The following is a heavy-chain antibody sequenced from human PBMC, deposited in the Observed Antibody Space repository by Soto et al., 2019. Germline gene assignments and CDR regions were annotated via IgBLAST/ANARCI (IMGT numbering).Heavy chain of an antibody. CDR3: ARTNELDDTAVYAWAI. Sequence: QVTLKESGPVLVKPTETLTLTCTVSGFSLSNAIMGVSWIRQPPGTALEWLAHIFSNDEKYYSTSLKSRLTISKDTYQSQVVLNMTTGYPVDTATYYGARTNELDDTAVYAWAIWGQGTMFTVSS. CDR2: IFSNDEK. V-gene: IGHV2-26*01. J-gene: IGHJ3*02. D-gene: IGHD3-16*01. CDR1: GFSLSNAIMG.